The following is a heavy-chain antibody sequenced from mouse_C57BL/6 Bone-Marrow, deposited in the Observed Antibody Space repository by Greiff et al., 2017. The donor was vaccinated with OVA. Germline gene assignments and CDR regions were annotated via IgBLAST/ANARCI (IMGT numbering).Heavy chain of an antibody. CDR3: ASRYGSSYNYAMDY. V-gene: IGHV3-6*01. D-gene: IGHD1-1*01. CDR2: ISYDGSN. J-gene: IGHJ4*01. CDR1: GYSITSGYY. Sequence: EVKLMESGPGLVKPSQSLSLTCSVTGYSITSGYYWNWIRQFPGNKLEWMGYISYDGSNNYNPSLKNRISITRDTSKNQFFLKLNSVTTEDTATYYCASRYGSSYNYAMDYWGQGTSVTVSS.